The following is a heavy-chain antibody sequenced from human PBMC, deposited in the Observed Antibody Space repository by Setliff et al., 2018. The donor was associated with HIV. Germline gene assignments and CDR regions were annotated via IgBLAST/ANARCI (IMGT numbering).Heavy chain of an antibody. CDR2: IDPSGEST. D-gene: IGHD2-8*01. CDR1: GYTFINYY. Sequence: GASVKVSCKASGYTFINYYIHWVRQAPGQGLEWMAIIDPSGESTSYAQKFQGRVTMTMDTSTNTVYMELSSLRSEDTAVYYCARDVGYCTNGVCYVYWGQGTLVTVSS. CDR3: ARDVGYCTNGVCYVY. J-gene: IGHJ4*02. V-gene: IGHV1-46*01.